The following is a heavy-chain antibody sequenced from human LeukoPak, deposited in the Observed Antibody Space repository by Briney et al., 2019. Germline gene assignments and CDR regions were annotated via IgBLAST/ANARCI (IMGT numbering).Heavy chain of an antibody. V-gene: IGHV3-11*04. D-gene: IGHD3-16*02. CDR3: ARTALRLGELSFDY. CDR1: GGSISSSSYY. Sequence: LSLTCTVSGGSISSSSYYWGWIRQPPGKGLEWVSYISSSGSTIYYADSVKGRFTISRDNAKNSLYLQMNSLRAEDTAVYYCARTALRLGELSFDYWGQGTLVTVSS. J-gene: IGHJ4*02. CDR2: ISSSGSTI.